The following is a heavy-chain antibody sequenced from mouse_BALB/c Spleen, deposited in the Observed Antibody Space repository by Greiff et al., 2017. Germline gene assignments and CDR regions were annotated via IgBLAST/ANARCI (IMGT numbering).Heavy chain of an antibody. J-gene: IGHJ4*01. CDR3: ARHGTTANAMDY. V-gene: IGHV5-9-3*01. D-gene: IGHD1-2*01. Sequence: EVKLVESGGGLVKPGGSLKLSCAASGFTFSSYAMSWVRQTPEKRLEWVATISSGGSYTYYPDSVKGRFTISRDNAKNTLYLQMSSLRSEDTAMYYCARHGTTANAMDYWGQGTSVTVSS. CDR2: ISSGGSYT. CDR1: GFTFSSYA.